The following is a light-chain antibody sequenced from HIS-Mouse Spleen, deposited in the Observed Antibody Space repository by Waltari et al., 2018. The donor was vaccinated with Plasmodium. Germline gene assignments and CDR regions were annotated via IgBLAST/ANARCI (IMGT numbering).Light chain of an antibody. CDR2: EGS. J-gene: IGLJ2*01. Sequence: QSALTQPASVSGSPGQSITIPCTGTSSDVGRYNLVSWYQQHPGKAPKLMIYEGSKRPSWVSNRFSGSKSGNTASLTISGLQAEDEADYYCCSYAGSSTLVFGGGTKLTVL. CDR1: SSDVGRYNL. CDR3: CSYAGSSTLV. V-gene: IGLV2-23*01.